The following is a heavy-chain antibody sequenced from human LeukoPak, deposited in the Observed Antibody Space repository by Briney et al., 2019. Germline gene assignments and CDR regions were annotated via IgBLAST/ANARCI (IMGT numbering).Heavy chain of an antibody. CDR2: MHYRGPT. V-gene: IGHV4-39*02. CDR1: GGSISANEYY. CDR3: ARRGRLLEWLSFFDY. Sequence: SETLSLTCTVSGGSISANEYYWVWIRQPPGKGLEWIGSMHYRGPTYYNPSLRSRVTMSVDTSKNTFSLNLSSVSASDTAVYYCARRGRLLEWLSFFDYWGQGTLVTVSS. J-gene: IGHJ4*02. D-gene: IGHD3-3*01.